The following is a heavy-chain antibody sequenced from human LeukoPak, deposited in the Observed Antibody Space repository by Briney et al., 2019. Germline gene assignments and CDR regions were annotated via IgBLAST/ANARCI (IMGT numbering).Heavy chain of an antibody. J-gene: IGHJ6*03. CDR3: AREYPSTGYSGGWYYYYYYMDA. Sequence: ASVKVSCKASGYTFTSYAISWVRQAPGQGLEWMGWISAYNGNTNYAQKLQGRVTMTTDTSTSTAYMELRSLRSDDTAVYYCAREYPSTGYSGGWYYYYYYMDAWGKGTTVTISS. V-gene: IGHV1-18*01. CDR2: ISAYNGNT. D-gene: IGHD6-19*01. CDR1: GYTFTSYA.